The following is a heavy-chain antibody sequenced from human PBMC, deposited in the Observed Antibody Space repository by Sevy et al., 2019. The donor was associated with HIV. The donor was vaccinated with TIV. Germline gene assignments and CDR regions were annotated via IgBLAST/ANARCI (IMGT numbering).Heavy chain of an antibody. CDR1: GFTFSNYF. J-gene: IGHJ4*02. V-gene: IGHV3-21*01. CDR2: ISSGSSYI. Sequence: GGSLRLSCAASGFTFSNYFMNWVRQAPGKGLGWASSISSGSSYIFYADSLKGRFTISRDNAKNSLYLHMNSLRAEDTAVYYCARGDYYGSLYYFDYWGPGTLVTVSS. D-gene: IGHD3-10*01. CDR3: ARGDYYGSLYYFDY.